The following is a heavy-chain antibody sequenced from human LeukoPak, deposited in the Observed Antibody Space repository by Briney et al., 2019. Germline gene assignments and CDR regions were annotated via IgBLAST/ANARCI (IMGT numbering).Heavy chain of an antibody. CDR3: ARVQSVDYDRAFDI. V-gene: IGHV4-59*01. D-gene: IGHD3-10*02. CDR1: GGSISTFY. J-gene: IGHJ3*02. Sequence: SETLSLTCTVSGGSISTFYWNWIRQPPGKGLEWIGYIYYTGNTNYNPSLKSRVTISLDTSKNQFSLKLSSVTAADTAVYYCARVQSVDYDRAFDIWGQGTLVTVSS. CDR2: IYYTGNT.